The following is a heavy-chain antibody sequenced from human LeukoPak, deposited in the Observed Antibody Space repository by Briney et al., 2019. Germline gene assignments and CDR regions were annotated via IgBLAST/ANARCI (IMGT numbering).Heavy chain of an antibody. CDR2: ISSGISYI. CDR3: ARDGPLYYETSGYYHLDFDS. V-gene: IGHV3-21*06. J-gene: IGHJ4*02. CDR1: GFTFSSYA. Sequence: GGSLRLSCAASGFTFSSYAMHWVRQAPGKGLEWVSSISSGISYIYYADSVKGRFTISRDNAKNSLYLQMNSLRVGDTAVYYCARDGPLYYETSGYYHLDFDSRGQGTLVTVSS. D-gene: IGHD3-22*01.